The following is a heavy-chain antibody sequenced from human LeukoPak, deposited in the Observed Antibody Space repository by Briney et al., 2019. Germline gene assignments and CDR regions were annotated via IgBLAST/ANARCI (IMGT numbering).Heavy chain of an antibody. J-gene: IGHJ3*02. D-gene: IGHD2/OR15-2a*01. Sequence: GGSLRLSCAASGLTFSDYYMSWIRQAPGKGLEWVSSISSSSNYIYYADSVKGRFTISRDNAKNSLYLQMNSLRAEDTAVYYCARVSILIVPYYAFDIWGQGTMVTVSS. V-gene: IGHV3-11*06. CDR3: ARVSILIVPYYAFDI. CDR1: GLTFSDYY. CDR2: ISSSSNYI.